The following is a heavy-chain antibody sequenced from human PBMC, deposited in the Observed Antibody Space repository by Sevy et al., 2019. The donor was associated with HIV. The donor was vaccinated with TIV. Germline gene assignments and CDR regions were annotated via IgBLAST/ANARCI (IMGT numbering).Heavy chain of an antibody. CDR1: GFTVSDNY. D-gene: IGHD5-18*01. J-gene: IGHJ3*02. CDR3: AGRVTSDSFDI. Sequence: GGSLRLSCAASGFTVSDNYMSWVRQAPGKGLEWVSLIYSGGSTYYADSVKGRFTISRENSKNTLYLKMDSLRAEDTAVYYCAGRVTSDSFDIWGQGTMVTVSS. V-gene: IGHV3-66*02. CDR2: IYSGGST.